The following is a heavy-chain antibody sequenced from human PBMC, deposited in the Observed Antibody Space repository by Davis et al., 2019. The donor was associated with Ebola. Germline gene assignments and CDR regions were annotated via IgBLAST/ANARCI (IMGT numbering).Heavy chain of an antibody. D-gene: IGHD2-15*01. Sequence: AASVKVSCKASGGTFSSYTISWVRQATGQGLEWMGWMNPNSGNTGYAQKFQSRVTITADKSTSTAYMELSSLRSEDTAVYYCARNPGYCSGGSCTFLVNWGQGTLVTVSS. CDR3: ARNPGYCSGGSCTFLVN. CDR2: MNPNSGNT. CDR1: GGTFSSYT. V-gene: IGHV1-8*03. J-gene: IGHJ4*02.